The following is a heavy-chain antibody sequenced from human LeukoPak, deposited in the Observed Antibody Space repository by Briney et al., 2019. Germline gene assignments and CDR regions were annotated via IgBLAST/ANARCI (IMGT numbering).Heavy chain of an antibody. CDR2: INTDGSTI. V-gene: IGHV3-74*01. CDR1: GFTFSSYW. CDR3: ARERKSSTSMDY. J-gene: IGHJ4*02. Sequence: GGSLRLSCAPSGFTFSSYWMRWVRQAPGKGLVWVSRINTDGSTITYADSVKGRFTISRDTAKNTLYLQMNSLRGKDTAVYFCARERKSSTSMDYWGQGTLVTVSP. D-gene: IGHD2-2*01.